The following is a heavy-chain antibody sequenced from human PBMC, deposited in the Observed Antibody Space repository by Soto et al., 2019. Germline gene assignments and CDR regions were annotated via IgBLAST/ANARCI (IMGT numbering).Heavy chain of an antibody. CDR3: VRDRGLYLYDAILLTTSDFDN. V-gene: IGHV1-18*01. CDR2: VSAYNGNT. CDR1: GYTFTSYG. Sequence: GGSVEVSCKASGYTFTSYGISWVRQAPGQGLEWMGWVSAYNGNTNYAQKLQGRVTLTTETSTSTAYMELRSLRSDDTAVYYCVRDRGLYLYDAILLTTSDFDNWGQGSLVTGSS. J-gene: IGHJ4*02. D-gene: IGHD2-15*01.